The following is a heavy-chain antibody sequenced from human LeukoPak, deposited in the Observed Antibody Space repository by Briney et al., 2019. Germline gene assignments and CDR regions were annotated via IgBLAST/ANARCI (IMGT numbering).Heavy chain of an antibody. CDR3: VGTSWYFDY. J-gene: IGHJ4*02. CDR1: GGSFSGYY. CDR2: INHSGST. Sequence: SETLSLTCAVYGGSFSGYYWSWIRQPPGKGLEWIGEINHSGSTNYNPSLKSRVTISVDTSKNQFSLKLSSVTAADTAVYYCVGTSWYFDYWGQGTLVTVSS. D-gene: IGHD2-2*01. V-gene: IGHV4-34*01.